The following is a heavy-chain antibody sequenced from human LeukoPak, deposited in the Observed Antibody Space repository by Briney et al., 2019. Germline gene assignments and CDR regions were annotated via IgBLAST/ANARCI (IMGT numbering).Heavy chain of an antibody. CDR2: INHSGST. D-gene: IGHD2-2*02. CDR1: GGSFSGYY. V-gene: IGHV4-34*01. CDR3: ARSGLESTVVVPAAIPTPFDY. J-gene: IGHJ4*02. Sequence: PSETLSLTCAVYGGSFSGYYWSWIRQPPGKGLEWIGEINHSGSTNYNPSLKSRVTISVDTSKNQFSLKLSSVTAADTAVYYCARSGLESTVVVPAAIPTPFDYWGQGTLVTVSS.